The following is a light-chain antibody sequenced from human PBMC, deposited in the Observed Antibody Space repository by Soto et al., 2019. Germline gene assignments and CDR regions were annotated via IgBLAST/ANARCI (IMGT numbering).Light chain of an antibody. CDR2: EVS. Sequence: QSALTQPASVSGSPGQSITISCTGISSDVGGYNYVSWYQQHPGKAPKLMIYEVSNRPSGVSNRFSGSKSGNTASLTISGLQTEDEADYHCSSYTSSSTVVFGGGTKLTVL. V-gene: IGLV2-14*01. CDR3: SSYTSSSTVV. CDR1: SSDVGGYNY. J-gene: IGLJ2*01.